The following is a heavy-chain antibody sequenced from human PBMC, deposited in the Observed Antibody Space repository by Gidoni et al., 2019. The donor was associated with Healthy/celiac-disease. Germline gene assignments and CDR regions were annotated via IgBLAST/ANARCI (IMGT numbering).Heavy chain of an antibody. D-gene: IGHD5-18*01. Sequence: QVQLQESGPGLVKPSQTLSLTCTFSGCSISSGGDYWSWIRQHPGKGLEWIGYIYYSGSTYYNPSLKSRVTISVDTSKNQFSLKLSSVTAADTAVYYCARSRHGYGLLWGQGTLVTVSS. CDR1: GCSISSGGDY. CDR2: IYYSGST. J-gene: IGHJ4*02. V-gene: IGHV4-31*03. CDR3: ARSRHGYGLL.